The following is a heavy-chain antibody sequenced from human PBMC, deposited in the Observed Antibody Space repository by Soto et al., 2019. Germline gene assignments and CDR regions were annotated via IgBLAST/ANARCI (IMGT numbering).Heavy chain of an antibody. CDR1: GGSISSGGYY. CDR2: IYYSGST. Sequence: QVQLQESGPGLVKPSQTLSLTCTVSGGSISSGGYYWSWIRQHPGKGLEWIGYIYYSGSTYYNPYLKSRVNISVDTSKNQFSLKLSSVTAADTAVYYCARVGRSIAAAGTHFDYWGQGTLVTVSS. D-gene: IGHD6-13*01. J-gene: IGHJ4*02. V-gene: IGHV4-31*03. CDR3: ARVGRSIAAAGTHFDY.